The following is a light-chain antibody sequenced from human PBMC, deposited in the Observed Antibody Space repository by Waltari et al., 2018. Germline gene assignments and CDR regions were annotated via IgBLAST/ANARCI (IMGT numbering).Light chain of an antibody. CDR1: QSIDIY. V-gene: IGKV1-39*01. Sequence: DIQMTQSPSSLSASVGDRVTITCRTSQSIDIYLHWYQQKAGKAPRLLIYASTHLQNGVPSRFRGSGSETDVTLTINSLQPEDFATYYCQQSYSTRWTFGQGTVVELK. CDR2: AST. CDR3: QQSYSTRWT. J-gene: IGKJ1*01.